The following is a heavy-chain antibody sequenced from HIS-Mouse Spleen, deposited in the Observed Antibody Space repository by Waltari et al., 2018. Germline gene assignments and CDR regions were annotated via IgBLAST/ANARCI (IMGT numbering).Heavy chain of an antibody. V-gene: IGHV5-51*03. J-gene: IGHJ3*02. D-gene: IGHD3-10*01. CDR1: GYSFTSYW. CDR3: ARRFSGFSGRSRAFDI. CDR2: ICPGDSDT. Sequence: EVQLVQSGAEVKKPGESLKISCKGSGYSFTSYWIGWVRQMPGKGLEWMGFICPGDSDTRYSPSVQGQVTVSADKSISTAYLQWSSLKASDTAMYYCARRFSGFSGRSRAFDIWGQGTMVTVSS.